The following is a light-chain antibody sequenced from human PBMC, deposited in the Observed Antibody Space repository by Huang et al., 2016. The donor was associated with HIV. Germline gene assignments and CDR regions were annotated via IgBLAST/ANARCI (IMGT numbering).Light chain of an antibody. J-gene: IGKJ1*01. CDR3: QQRTNWPTWT. Sequence: EIVLTQSPATLSLSPGERATLSCRASQSVSSYLAWSQQKPGQAPRLLIYDAANRATGIPARCSGSGSGTDFTLTISSLEPEDFAVYYCQQRTNWPTWTFGQGTKVEIK. CDR2: DAA. V-gene: IGKV3-11*01. CDR1: QSVSSY.